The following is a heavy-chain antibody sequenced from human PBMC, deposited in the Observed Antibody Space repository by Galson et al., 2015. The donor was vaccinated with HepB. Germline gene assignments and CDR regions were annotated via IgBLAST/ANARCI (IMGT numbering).Heavy chain of an antibody. Sequence: SLRLSCAASGFTFGSYAMHWVRQAPGKGLEWVAVISYDGSNKYYADSVKGRFTISRDNSKNTLYLQMNSLRAEDTAVYYCARGQLVLGGSHGNRLDPWGQGTLVTVSS. CDR2: ISYDGSNK. J-gene: IGHJ5*02. D-gene: IGHD1-26*01. CDR3: ARGQLVLGGSHGNRLDP. V-gene: IGHV3-30-3*01. CDR1: GFTFGSYA.